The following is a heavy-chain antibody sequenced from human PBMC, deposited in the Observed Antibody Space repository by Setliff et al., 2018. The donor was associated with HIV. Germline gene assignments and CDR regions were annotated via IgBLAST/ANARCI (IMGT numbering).Heavy chain of an antibody. J-gene: IGHJ4*02. CDR1: GYTFTSYG. Sequence: ASVQFSCKASGYTFTSYGVSWVRPATGRGLEWMGLISAYNFKTRSAQKFQDRVTMTTDTSTYTAYMELRSLKSDDTAVYYCVRDTGWVVTTKNSHFDYWGQGTLVTVSS. CDR3: VRDTGWVVTTKNSHFDY. CDR2: ISAYNFKT. V-gene: IGHV1-18*01. D-gene: IGHD2-15*01.